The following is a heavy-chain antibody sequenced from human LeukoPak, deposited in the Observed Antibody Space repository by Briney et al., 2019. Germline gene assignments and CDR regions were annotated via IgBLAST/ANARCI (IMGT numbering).Heavy chain of an antibody. CDR2: INHSGST. CDR1: GGSFSGYY. J-gene: IGHJ4*02. Sequence: SETLSLTCAVYGGSFSGYYWSWLRQPPGKGLEWIGEINHSGSTNYNPSLKSRVTISVDTSKNQFSLNLSSVTAAGTAVYYCARALRFLEYHFDYWGQGTLVTVSS. CDR3: ARALRFLEYHFDY. D-gene: IGHD3-3*01. V-gene: IGHV4-34*01.